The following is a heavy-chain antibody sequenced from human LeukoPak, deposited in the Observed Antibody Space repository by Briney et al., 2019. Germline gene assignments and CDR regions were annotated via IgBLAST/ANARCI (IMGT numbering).Heavy chain of an antibody. J-gene: IGHJ4*02. CDR1: GGSISSGDYC. D-gene: IGHD3-3*01. CDR2: IYYSGST. Sequence: SETLSLTCTVSGGSISSGDYCWSWIRQPPGKGLEWIGYIYYSGSTYYNPSLKSRVTISVDTSKNQFSLKLSSVTAADTAVYYCARYPIFGVKYFDYWGQGTLVTVSS. CDR3: ARYPIFGVKYFDY. V-gene: IGHV4-30-4*08.